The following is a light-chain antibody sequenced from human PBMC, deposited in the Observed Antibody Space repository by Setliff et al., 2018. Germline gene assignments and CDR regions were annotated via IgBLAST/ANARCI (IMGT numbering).Light chain of an antibody. V-gene: IGLV2-11*01. CDR3: SSYAGSNNFPYV. Sequence: QSALTQPRSVSRSPGQSVTISCTGTSSDVGGYNYVSWYQQHPGKAPKLMIYDVSKRPSGVPDRFSGSKSGNTASLTISGLQAEDEADYYCSSYAGSNNFPYVFGTGTKVTVL. CDR2: DVS. CDR1: SSDVGGYNY. J-gene: IGLJ1*01.